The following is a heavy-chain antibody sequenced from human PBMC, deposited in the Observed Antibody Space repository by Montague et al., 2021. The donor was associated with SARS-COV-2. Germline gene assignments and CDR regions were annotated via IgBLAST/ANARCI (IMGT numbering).Heavy chain of an antibody. Sequence: TLSLTCSVSSGSISTGYHWSWIRQHPMKGLEWIGYIHYSGSTXXNPXXXGRATISIDTAKNQFSLELTSMTAADTVVYYCARDHGQWFGELWRHGLDVWGQGTTVIVSS. J-gene: IGHJ6*02. CDR2: IHYSGST. V-gene: IGHV4-31*03. CDR1: SGSISTGYH. D-gene: IGHD3-10*01. CDR3: ARDHGQWFGELWRHGLDV.